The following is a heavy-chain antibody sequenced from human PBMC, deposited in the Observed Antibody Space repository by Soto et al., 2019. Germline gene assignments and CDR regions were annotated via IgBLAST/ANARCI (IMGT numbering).Heavy chain of an antibody. J-gene: IGHJ6*02. V-gene: IGHV1-2*02. Sequence: ASVKVSCKASGYTFTGYYMHCVRQAPGQGLEWMGWINPNSGGTNYAQKFQGRVTMTRDASISTAYMELSRLRSDDTAVYYCARGITIFGVVKGYYYGMDVWGQGTTVTV. CDR2: INPNSGGT. D-gene: IGHD3-3*01. CDR3: ARGITIFGVVKGYYYGMDV. CDR1: GYTFTGYY.